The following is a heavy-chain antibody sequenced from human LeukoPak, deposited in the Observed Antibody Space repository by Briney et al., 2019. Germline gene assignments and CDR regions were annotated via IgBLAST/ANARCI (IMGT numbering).Heavy chain of an antibody. CDR3: AAYYGSGSVNYYRGMDI. Sequence: GGSLRLSCAASGFTFSSYAMSWVRQAPGKGLEWVSAISGSGGSTYYADSVKGRFTISRDNAKKLLVLEMKSLRSEDTAVYYCAAYYGSGSVNYYRGMDIWGQGTTVTVSS. V-gene: IGHV3-23*01. CDR1: GFTFSSYA. CDR2: ISGSGGST. D-gene: IGHD3-10*01. J-gene: IGHJ6*02.